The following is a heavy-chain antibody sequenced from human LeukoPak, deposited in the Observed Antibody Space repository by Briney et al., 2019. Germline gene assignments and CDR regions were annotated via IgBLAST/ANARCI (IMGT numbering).Heavy chain of an antibody. Sequence: GGSLRLSCAASGFTFSNYGMHWVRQAPGKGLEWVAVISYDGSNKYYADSVKGRFTISRDNSKNTLYLQMNSLRAEDTAVYYCAKGVHAFDFWGQGTMVTVSS. J-gene: IGHJ3*01. CDR2: ISYDGSNK. CDR1: GFTFSNYG. CDR3: AKGVHAFDF. V-gene: IGHV3-30*18. D-gene: IGHD3-10*01.